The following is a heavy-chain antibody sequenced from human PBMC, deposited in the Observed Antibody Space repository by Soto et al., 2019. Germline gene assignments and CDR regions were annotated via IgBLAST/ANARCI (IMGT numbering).Heavy chain of an antibody. J-gene: IGHJ6*02. V-gene: IGHV4-59*12. Sequence: SATLSLTCTVSGCSMNNNYWNWIRQTPGKGLEWIGYIYPSGYSKYNPSLKSRVTLSVDTSKNQFSLKLTSVTAADTAIYYCARDIAGLSGYGMDVWSQGTTVTGS. D-gene: IGHD1-26*01. CDR1: GCSMNNNY. CDR3: ARDIAGLSGYGMDV. CDR2: IYPSGYS.